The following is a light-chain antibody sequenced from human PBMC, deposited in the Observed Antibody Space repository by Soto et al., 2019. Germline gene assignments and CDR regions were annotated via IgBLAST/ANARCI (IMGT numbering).Light chain of an antibody. V-gene: IGKV3-20*01. J-gene: IGKJ1*01. Sequence: EIVLTQSPGTLSLSPLERATLXCRASQSVSSSYLAWYQQKPGQAPRLLIYGAYSRATGIPDRSSGSGSGTDFTLTISRLEPEDFAVYYCQQYGSSPTWTFGQGTKVDIK. CDR1: QSVSSSY. CDR2: GAY. CDR3: QQYGSSPTWT.